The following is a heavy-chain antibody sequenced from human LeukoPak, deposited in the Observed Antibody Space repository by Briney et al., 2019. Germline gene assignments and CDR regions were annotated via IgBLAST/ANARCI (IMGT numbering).Heavy chain of an antibody. D-gene: IGHD3-22*01. CDR1: GFTFDDYG. V-gene: IGHV3-20*04. CDR3: ARGRDYYDSSGQGRYYYYYMDV. J-gene: IGHJ6*03. Sequence: GGSLRLSCAASGFTFDDYGMSWVRQAPGKGLEWVSGINWNGGSTGYADSVKGRFAISRDNAKNSLYLQMNSLRAEDTALYYCARGRDYYDSSGQGRYYYYYMDVWGKGTTVTVSS. CDR2: INWNGGST.